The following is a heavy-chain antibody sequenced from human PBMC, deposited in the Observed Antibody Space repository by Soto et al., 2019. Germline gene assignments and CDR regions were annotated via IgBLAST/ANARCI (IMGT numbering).Heavy chain of an antibody. CDR2: IYWNDDK. V-gene: IGHV2-5*01. D-gene: IGHD3-9*01. CDR3: AHKLPYWDATDV. CDR1: GFSLTTGGVA. J-gene: IGHJ6*02. Sequence: SGPTREPTQTLTLTCSFSGFSLTTGGVAVGWIRQPPGKALEWLALIYWNDDKRYSPSLKNRLTVTKDTSKNQVVPTLTNMDTVDTATYYCAHKLPYWDATDVWGQGTPVTVSS.